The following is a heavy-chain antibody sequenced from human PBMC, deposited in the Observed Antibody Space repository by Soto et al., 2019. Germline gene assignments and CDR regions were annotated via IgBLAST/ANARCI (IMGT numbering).Heavy chain of an antibody. J-gene: IGHJ5*02. CDR1: GGSISSGGYY. CDR3: ARSVFP. Sequence: QVQLQKSGPGLVKPSQTLSLTCTVSGGSISSGGYYWNWIRQHPGKGLEWIGYIYYSGSTYYNPSLKSRVSMSVDTTKNQCSLKLSSVTAADTAVYHCARSVFPWGQGPLVTVSS. CDR2: IYYSGST. V-gene: IGHV4-31*03.